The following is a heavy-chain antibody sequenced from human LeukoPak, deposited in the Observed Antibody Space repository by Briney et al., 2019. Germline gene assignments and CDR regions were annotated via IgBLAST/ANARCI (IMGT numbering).Heavy chain of an antibody. CDR1: GGSMTTHH. CDR3: TTIKRGDIFGYFDF. J-gene: IGHJ4*02. D-gene: IGHD5-18*01. V-gene: IGHV4-59*11. Sequence: SETLSLTCTVSGGSMTTHHWNWIRQTPGKGLEWIGYVFDSGRTKVNPSLKSRVTLSADTSKNQLSLGLSSVTAADTAMYYCTTIKRGDIFGYFDFWGQGILVTVSS. CDR2: VFDSGRT.